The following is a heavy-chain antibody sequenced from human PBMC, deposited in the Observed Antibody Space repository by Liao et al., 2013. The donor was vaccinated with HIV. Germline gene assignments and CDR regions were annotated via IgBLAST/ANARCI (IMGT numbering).Heavy chain of an antibody. Sequence: QVQLQQRGAGLLKPSETLSLTCAVYGGSFSAYYWSWLRQSPGKGLEWIGDDRSKWYLPITVRPSRSRVTVSVAPFNNQFSLKLSSVTAADTAVYYCAGVPYSHGLYINAFALWAGNNGHRLF. CDR2: RSKWYLP. CDR3: AGVPYSHGLYINAFAL. D-gene: IGHD6-19*01. CDR1: GGSFSAYY. V-gene: IGHV4-34*01. J-gene: IGHJ3*01.